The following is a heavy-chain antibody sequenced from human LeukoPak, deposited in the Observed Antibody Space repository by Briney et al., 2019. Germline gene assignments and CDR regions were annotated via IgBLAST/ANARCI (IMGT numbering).Heavy chain of an antibody. Sequence: GSLRLSCAASGFTVSSNYVSWIRQPPGKGLEWIGEINHSGSTNYNPSLKSRVTISVDTSKNQFSLKLSSVTAADTAVYYCARMSSSSAYYYYGMDVWGQGTTVTVSS. CDR2: INHSGST. CDR3: ARMSSSSAYYYYGMDV. CDR1: GFTVSSNY. V-gene: IGHV4-34*01. J-gene: IGHJ6*02. D-gene: IGHD6-6*01.